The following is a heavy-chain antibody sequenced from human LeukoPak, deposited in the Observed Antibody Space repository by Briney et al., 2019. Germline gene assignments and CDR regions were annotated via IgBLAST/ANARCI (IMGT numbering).Heavy chain of an antibody. J-gene: IGHJ4*02. CDR3: AKDGMGYYDSSGYYSYYFDY. CDR2: ISWNSGSI. D-gene: IGHD3-22*01. V-gene: IGHV3-9*01. Sequence: GGSLRLSCAASGFTFDDYAMHWVRQAPGKGLEWVSGISWNSGSIGYADSVKGRFTISRDNAKNSLYLQMNSLRAEDTALYYCAKDGMGYYDSSGYYSYYFDYWGQGTLVTVSS. CDR1: GFTFDDYA.